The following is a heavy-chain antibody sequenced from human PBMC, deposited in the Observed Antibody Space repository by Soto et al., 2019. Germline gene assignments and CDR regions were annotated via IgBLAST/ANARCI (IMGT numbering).Heavy chain of an antibody. Sequence: QVQLVESGGGLVKPGGSLRLSCAASGFTFSDYYMSWIRQAPGKGLEWVXXXXGGGSTIYYADSVKGRFTISRDNAKXXXXXXXXXXXXXXXXXXXXXXXXXXXXXXXXXXXXXFDPWGQGTLVIVSS. CDR3: XXXXXXXXXXXXXXXXXFDP. CDR1: GFTFSDYY. J-gene: IGHJ5*02. V-gene: IGHV3-11*01. CDR2: XXGGGSTI.